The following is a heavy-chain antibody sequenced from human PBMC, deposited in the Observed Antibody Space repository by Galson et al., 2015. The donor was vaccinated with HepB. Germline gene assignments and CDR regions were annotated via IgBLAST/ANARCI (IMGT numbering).Heavy chain of an antibody. V-gene: IGHV3-23*01. CDR3: AKDRGFLEWLAFDY. J-gene: IGHJ4*02. Sequence: SLRLSCAASGFSFSSWAMTWVRQAPGKGLEWVSAISGSGSSTYYADSVQGRFTIPRDNSKNTLYLQMNSLRAEDTAVYYCAKDRGFLEWLAFDYWGQGTLVTVSS. CDR1: GFSFSSWA. D-gene: IGHD3-3*01. CDR2: ISGSGSST.